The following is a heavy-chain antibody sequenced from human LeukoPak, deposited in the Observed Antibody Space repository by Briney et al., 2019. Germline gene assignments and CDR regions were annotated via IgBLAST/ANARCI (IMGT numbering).Heavy chain of an antibody. Sequence: PSETLSLTCTVSGGSISSYYWSWIRQPPGKGLEWIGYIYYSGSTNYNPSLKSRVTISVDTSKNQFSLKLSSVTAADTAVYYCARARIAAAGNNYYYGMDVWGQGTTVTVS. CDR2: IYYSGST. D-gene: IGHD6-13*01. V-gene: IGHV4-59*01. J-gene: IGHJ6*02. CDR3: ARARIAAAGNNYYYGMDV. CDR1: GGSISSYY.